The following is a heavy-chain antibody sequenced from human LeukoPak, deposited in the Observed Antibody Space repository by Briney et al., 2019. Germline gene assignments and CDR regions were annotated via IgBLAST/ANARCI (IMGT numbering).Heavy chain of an antibody. J-gene: IGHJ4*02. CDR2: FDPEDGET. V-gene: IGHV1-24*01. CDR1: GYTLTELS. Sequence: GASVKVSCKVSGYTLTELSMHWVRQAPGKGLEWMGGFDPEDGETIYVQKFQGRVTMTEDTSTDIAHMELSSLRSEDTAVYYCATGPYDFWSGYYTAYWGQGTLVTVSS. D-gene: IGHD3-3*01. CDR3: ATGPYDFWSGYYTAY.